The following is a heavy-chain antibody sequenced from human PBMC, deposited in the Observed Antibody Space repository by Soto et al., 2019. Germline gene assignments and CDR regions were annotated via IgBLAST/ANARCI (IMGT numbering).Heavy chain of an antibody. D-gene: IGHD5-18*01. CDR3: ASNDQWVDTQLYNWFDP. CDR2: IYYSGST. Sequence: PSETLSLTCTVSGGSISSSSYYWGWIRQPPGKGLEWIGSIYYSGSTYYNPSLKSRVTISVDTSKNQFSLKLSSVTAADTAVYYCASNDQWVDTQLYNWFDPWGQGTLVTVSS. CDR1: GGSISSSSYY. J-gene: IGHJ5*02. V-gene: IGHV4-39*01.